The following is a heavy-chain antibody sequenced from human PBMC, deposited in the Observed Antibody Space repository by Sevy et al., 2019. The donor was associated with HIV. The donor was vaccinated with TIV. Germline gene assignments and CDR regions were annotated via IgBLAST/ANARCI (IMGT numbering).Heavy chain of an antibody. CDR3: ARHCSGGSCYSLLPHYYYGMDV. Sequence: GGSLRLSCAASGFTFRNYVMNWVRQPPGKGLEWVANIKEDGSERNYLDSVKGRFTISRDNAKESLYLQINSLRAEDTAVYYCARHCSGGSCYSLLPHYYYGMDVWGQGTTVTVSS. J-gene: IGHJ6*02. CDR1: GFTFRNYV. D-gene: IGHD2-15*01. V-gene: IGHV3-7*01. CDR2: IKEDGSER.